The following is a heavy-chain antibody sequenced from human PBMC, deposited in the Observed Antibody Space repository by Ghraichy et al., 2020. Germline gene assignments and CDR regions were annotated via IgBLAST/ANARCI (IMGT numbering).Heavy chain of an antibody. D-gene: IGHD3-16*01. Sequence: ASVKVSCKASGYTFTSYDINWVRQATGQGLEWMGWMNPNSGNTGYAQKFQGRVTMTRNTSISTAYMELSSLRSEDTAVYYCARGLLGGQRSSYYYYMDVWGKGTTVTVSS. V-gene: IGHV1-8*02. CDR1: GYTFTSYD. J-gene: IGHJ6*03. CDR2: MNPNSGNT. CDR3: ARGLLGGQRSSYYYYMDV.